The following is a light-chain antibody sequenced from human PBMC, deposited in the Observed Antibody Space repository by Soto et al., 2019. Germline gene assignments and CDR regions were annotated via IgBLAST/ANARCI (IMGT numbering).Light chain of an antibody. CDR2: NNN. V-gene: IGLV1-44*01. CDR3: AAWDDSLNGPL. CDR1: SSNIASNT. Sequence: QSVLTQPPSASGTPGQRVTISCSGSSSNIASNTVNWYQQLPGTAPKLLIYNNNHRPSGVLDRFSGSKSGTSASLAISGRQSEDEADYYCAAWDDSLNGPLFGGGNKVTVL. J-gene: IGLJ2*01.